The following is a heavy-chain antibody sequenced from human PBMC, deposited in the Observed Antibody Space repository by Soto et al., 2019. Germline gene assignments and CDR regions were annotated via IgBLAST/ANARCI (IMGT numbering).Heavy chain of an antibody. CDR2: IYPGDSDT. CDR1: GYSFSSYW. J-gene: IGHJ6*02. Sequence: EVQLVQSGAEVKKPGESLKISCKGSGYSFSSYWIGWARQMPGKGLEWMGIIYPGDSDTRYSPSFQGQVTISADKSIRTAYLQWSSLKASDTAMYYCARPRYPGRGYYGMDVWGQGTTVTVSS. V-gene: IGHV5-51*01. CDR3: ARPRYPGRGYYGMDV. D-gene: IGHD2-15*01.